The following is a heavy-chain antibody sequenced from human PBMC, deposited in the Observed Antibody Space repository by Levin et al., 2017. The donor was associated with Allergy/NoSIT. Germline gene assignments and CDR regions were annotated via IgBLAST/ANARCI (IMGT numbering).Heavy chain of an antibody. D-gene: IGHD3-22*01. Sequence: SETLSLTCAVSGGSISSGGYSWSWIRQPPGKGLEWIGYIYHSGSTYYNPSLKSRVTISVDRSKNQFSLKLSSVTAADTAVYYCASATYYYDSSGYLAYWGQGTLVTVSS. CDR3: ASATYYYDSSGYLAY. V-gene: IGHV4-30-2*01. CDR2: IYHSGST. CDR1: GGSISSGGYS. J-gene: IGHJ4*02.